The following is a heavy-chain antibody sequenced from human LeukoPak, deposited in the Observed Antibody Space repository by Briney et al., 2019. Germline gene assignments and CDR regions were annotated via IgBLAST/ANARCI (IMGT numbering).Heavy chain of an antibody. J-gene: IGHJ6*03. Sequence: PGESLKISCKGSGYSFTSYWIGWVRQMPGKGLEWMGIIYPDDSDTKYSPSFQGQVTISADKSISTAYLQWSSLKASDTAMYYCARLAFCTNAVCFSNYYYSMDVWGRGTTVTVSS. V-gene: IGHV5-51*01. D-gene: IGHD2-8*01. CDR3: ARLAFCTNAVCFSNYYYSMDV. CDR1: GYSFTSYW. CDR2: IYPDDSDT.